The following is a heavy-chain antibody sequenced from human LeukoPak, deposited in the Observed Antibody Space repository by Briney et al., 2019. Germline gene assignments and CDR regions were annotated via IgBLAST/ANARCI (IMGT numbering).Heavy chain of an antibody. CDR2: ISSSSSYI. CDR3: ARDEQGEQQLPLDY. D-gene: IGHD6-13*01. CDR1: GFTFSSYS. Sequence: GGSLRLSCAASGFTFSSYSMNWVRQAPGKGLEWVSSISSSSSYIYYADSVKGRFTISRDNAKNSLYLQMNSLRAEDTAVYYCARDEQGEQQLPLDYWGQGTLVTVSS. V-gene: IGHV3-21*01. J-gene: IGHJ4*02.